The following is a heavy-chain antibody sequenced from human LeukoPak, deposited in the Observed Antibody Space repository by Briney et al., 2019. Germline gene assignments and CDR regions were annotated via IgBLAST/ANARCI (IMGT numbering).Heavy chain of an antibody. J-gene: IGHJ6*02. CDR3: ARSDAFYCSGGNCYSGYYGMDV. CDR2: ISYDGSNK. V-gene: IGHV3-30*03. Sequence: GGSLRLSCAASGFTFSSYGMHWVRQAPGKGLEWVAVISYDGSNKNYADSVKGRFTISRENSKSALYLQMNSLRVEDAAVYYCARSDAFYCSGGNCYSGYYGMDVWGQGTTVTVSS. D-gene: IGHD2-15*01. CDR1: GFTFSSYG.